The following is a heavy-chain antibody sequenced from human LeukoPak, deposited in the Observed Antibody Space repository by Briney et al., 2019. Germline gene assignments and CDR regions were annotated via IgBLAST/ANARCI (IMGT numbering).Heavy chain of an antibody. CDR1: GGSFSGYY. J-gene: IGHJ4*02. Sequence: SETLSLTCAVYGGSFSGYYWSWIRQPPGKGLEWIGEINHSGSTNYNPSLKSRVTISVDTSKKQFSLKLSSVTAADTAVYYCAGAYNWNDNYWGQGTLVTVSS. CDR3: AGAYNWNDNY. V-gene: IGHV4-34*01. CDR2: INHSGST. D-gene: IGHD1-1*01.